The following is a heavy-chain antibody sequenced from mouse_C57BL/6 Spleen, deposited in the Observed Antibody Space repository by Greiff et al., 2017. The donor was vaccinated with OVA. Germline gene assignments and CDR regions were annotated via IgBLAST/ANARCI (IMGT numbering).Heavy chain of an antibody. Sequence: QVQLQQPGAELVKPGASVKLSCKASGYTFTSYWMHWVKQRPGQGLEWIGMIHPNSGSTNYNEKFKSKATLTVDKSSSTAYMQLSSLTSEDAAVDYCASDGSSSYWYVDVWGTGTTVTVSS. V-gene: IGHV1-64*01. CDR2: IHPNSGST. D-gene: IGHD1-1*01. CDR3: ASDGSSSYWYVDV. CDR1: GYTFTSYW. J-gene: IGHJ1*03.